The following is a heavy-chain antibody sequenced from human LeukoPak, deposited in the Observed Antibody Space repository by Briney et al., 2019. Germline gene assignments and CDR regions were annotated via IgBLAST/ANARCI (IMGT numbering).Heavy chain of an antibody. CDR3: AGSYCSSTSCYARSPVRYYYYYYMDV. V-gene: IGHV1-69*05. CDR1: GGTFSSYA. CDR2: IIPIFGTA. J-gene: IGHJ6*03. D-gene: IGHD2-2*01. Sequence: SVKVSCKASGGTFSSYAISWVRQAPGQGLEWMGGIIPIFGTANYSQKFQGRVTITTDESTSTAYMELSSLRSEDTAVYYCAGSYCSSTSCYARSPVRYYYYYYMDVWGKGTTVTVSS.